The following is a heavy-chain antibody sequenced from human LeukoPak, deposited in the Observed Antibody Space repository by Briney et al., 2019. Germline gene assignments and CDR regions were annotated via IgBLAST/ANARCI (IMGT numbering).Heavy chain of an antibody. CDR3: ARGMGYSSSWHRSGGWEEFDY. D-gene: IGHD6-13*01. CDR2: INPNSGGT. J-gene: IGHJ4*02. CDR1: GYTFTDYY. V-gene: IGHV1-2*02. Sequence: ASVTESCKASGYTFTDYYIHWVRQAPGQGLEWMGWINPNSGGTDYAQKFKGRVTMTRDTSISTAYMELRSLRSDDTAVYYCARGMGYSSSWHRSGGWEEFDYWGQAT.